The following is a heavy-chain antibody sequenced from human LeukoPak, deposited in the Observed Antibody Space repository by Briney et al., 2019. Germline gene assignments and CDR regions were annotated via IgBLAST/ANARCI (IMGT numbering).Heavy chain of an antibody. D-gene: IGHD3-10*01. Sequence: GGSLRLSCAASGFTFDDYTMHWVRQAPGKGLEWVSLISWDGGSTYYADSVKGRFTISRDNSKNSLYLQMNSLRTEDTALYYCAKDMDYYGSGSLNDWGQGTLVTVSS. CDR2: ISWDGGST. V-gene: IGHV3-43*01. CDR3: AKDMDYYGSGSLND. CDR1: GFTFDDYT. J-gene: IGHJ4*02.